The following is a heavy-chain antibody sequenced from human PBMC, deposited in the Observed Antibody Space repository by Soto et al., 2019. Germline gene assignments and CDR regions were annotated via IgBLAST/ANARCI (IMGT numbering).Heavy chain of an antibody. CDR3: AKRGRTPGFDC. V-gene: IGHV3-23*01. Sequence: HPGGSLRLSCAASGLSSSSYPMSWVRQAPGKGLEWLSVISASGVSTYYADSVKGRFTISRDTSKNTLYLQMNSLRAEDTAVYYCAKRGRTPGFDCWGEGKLVTV. CDR1: GLSSSSYP. J-gene: IGHJ4*02. CDR2: ISASGVST. D-gene: IGHD1-26*01.